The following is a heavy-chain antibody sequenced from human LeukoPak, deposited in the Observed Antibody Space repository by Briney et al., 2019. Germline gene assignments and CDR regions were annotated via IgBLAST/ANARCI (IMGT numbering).Heavy chain of an antibody. CDR2: IIPIFGTT. CDR1: GGTFSSYG. CDR3: ARSAANYDILTGRGAFDI. D-gene: IGHD3-9*01. Sequence: SSVEVSCKASGGTFSSYGISLVRQAPGQGLEWMGGIIPIFGTTSYAQKFQGRVTITADKSTNTAYMELSSLRSEDTAVYYCARSAANYDILTGRGAFDIWGQGTMVTVSS. J-gene: IGHJ3*02. V-gene: IGHV1-69*06.